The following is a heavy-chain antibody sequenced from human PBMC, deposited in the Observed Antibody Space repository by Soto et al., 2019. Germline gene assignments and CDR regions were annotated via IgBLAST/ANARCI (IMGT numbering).Heavy chain of an antibody. CDR2: INPSGDST. J-gene: IGHJ4*02. CDR3: ARSGLVDY. CDR1: GYTFSSYY. Sequence: QVQLVQSGAEVKKPGASVKVSCKASGYTFSSYYMNWVRQAPGQGLEWMGIINPSGDSTSYAQKFKGSVTMTRDTSTSTVYKELSSLRSGDTAVYYCARSGLVDYWGQGTLVTVSS. D-gene: IGHD3-10*01. V-gene: IGHV1-46*01.